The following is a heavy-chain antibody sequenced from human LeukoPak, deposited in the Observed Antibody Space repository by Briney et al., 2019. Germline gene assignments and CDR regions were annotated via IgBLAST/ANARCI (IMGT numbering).Heavy chain of an antibody. CDR3: ARGPDYDFWSGYPESYYCYGMDV. CDR2: MNPNSGNT. CDR1: GYTFTSYD. V-gene: IGHV1-8*01. J-gene: IGHJ6*02. Sequence: GASVKVSCKASGYTFTSYDINWVRQATGQGLEWMGWMNPNSGNTGYAQKFQGRVTMTRNTSISTAYMELSSLRSEDTAVYYCARGPDYDFWSGYPESYYCYGMDVWGQGTTVTVSS. D-gene: IGHD3-3*01.